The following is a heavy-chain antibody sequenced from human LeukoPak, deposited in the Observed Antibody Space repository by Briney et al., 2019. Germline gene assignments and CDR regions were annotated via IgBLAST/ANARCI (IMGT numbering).Heavy chain of an antibody. CDR3: AKRGGSGSYYFDY. J-gene: IGHJ4*02. V-gene: IGHV3-23*01. CDR1: GFTFSSYV. CDR2: ISGSGGST. D-gene: IGHD3-10*01. Sequence: GGSLRLSCAASGFTFSSYVMSWVRQAPGKGLEWVSAISGSGGSTYYADSVKGRFTISRDNSKNTLYLQMNSLRAEDTAVYYCAKRGGSGSYYFDYWGQGTLVTVSS.